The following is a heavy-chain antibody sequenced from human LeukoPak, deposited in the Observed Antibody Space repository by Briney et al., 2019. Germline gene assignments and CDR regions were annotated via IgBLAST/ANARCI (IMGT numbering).Heavy chain of an antibody. J-gene: IGHJ6*02. CDR3: SRSHYCDSSGYCYHYGLDV. CDR2: ISSSSSYT. V-gene: IGHV3-11*06. D-gene: IGHD3-22*01. CDR1: GSTFSDYY. Sequence: GGSLRLSCAASGSTFSDYYMSWIRQAPGKGLEWVSYISSSSSYTNYADSVKGRFTISRDNAKNSLYLQMNSLRAEDTAVYYCSRSHYCDSSGYCYHYGLDVWGQGTTVTVSS.